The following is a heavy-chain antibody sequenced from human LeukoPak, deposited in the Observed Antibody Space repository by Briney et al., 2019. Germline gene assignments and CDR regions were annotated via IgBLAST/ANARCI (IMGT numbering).Heavy chain of an antibody. V-gene: IGHV3-9*01. D-gene: IGHD2-8*01. Sequence: GGSLRLSCIASGFTFDDYAMHWVRQAPGKGLEWVSGISWNSGSIGYADSVKGRFTISRDNAKNSLYLQMNSLRAEDTAVYYCAKSPLMVKGYYFDYWGQGTLVTVSS. CDR3: AKSPLMVKGYYFDY. CDR1: GFTFDDYA. J-gene: IGHJ4*02. CDR2: ISWNSGSI.